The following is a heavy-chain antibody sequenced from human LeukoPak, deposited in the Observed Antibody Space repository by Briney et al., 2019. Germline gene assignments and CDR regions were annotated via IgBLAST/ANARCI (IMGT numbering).Heavy chain of an antibody. V-gene: IGHV3-11*01. J-gene: IGHJ6*04. CDR2: ISSGGTLT. D-gene: IGHD2-2*01. CDR3: ARDQVEFASPWDV. Sequence: GGSLRLSCAASGFTFSDYYMSWIRPAPGKGLEWVSYISSGGTLTYYADSVKGRFTISRDNAKNSLYLQINSLRVEDTAVYYCARDQVEFASPWDVWGKGTTVIVSS. CDR1: GFTFSDYY.